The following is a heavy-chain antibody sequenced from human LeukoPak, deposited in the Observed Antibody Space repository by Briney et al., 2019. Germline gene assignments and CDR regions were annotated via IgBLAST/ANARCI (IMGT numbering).Heavy chain of an antibody. Sequence: SETLSLTCTVSGGSVSDYYWSWIRQSPGKGLEWIGYIYYTGSSSYNPSLRSRVTISADTSKNQFSLKLSSVTAADTAVYYCARGYWYGFDYWGQGTLVTVSS. CDR2: IYYTGSS. CDR3: ARGYWYGFDY. J-gene: IGHJ4*02. CDR1: GGSVSDYY. V-gene: IGHV4-59*02. D-gene: IGHD2-8*02.